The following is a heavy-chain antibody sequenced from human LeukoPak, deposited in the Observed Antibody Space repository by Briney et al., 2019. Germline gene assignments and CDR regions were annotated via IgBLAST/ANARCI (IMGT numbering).Heavy chain of an antibody. CDR3: ARGYDSSGYYYGGFDY. D-gene: IGHD3-22*01. CDR1: GGSITSYY. J-gene: IGHJ4*02. Sequence: SETLSLTCSVSGGSITSYYWSWIRQPPGKGLEWIGYIYYSGSTNYNPFLKSRVTISVDTSKNQFSLKLSSVTAADTAVYYCARGYDSSGYYYGGFDYWGQGTLVTVSS. V-gene: IGHV4-59*01. CDR2: IYYSGST.